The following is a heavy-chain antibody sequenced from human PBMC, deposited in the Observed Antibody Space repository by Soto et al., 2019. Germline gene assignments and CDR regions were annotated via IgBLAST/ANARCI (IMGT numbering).Heavy chain of an antibody. J-gene: IGHJ4*02. CDR1: GFTFIDYA. D-gene: IGHD6-19*01. V-gene: IGHV3-30*18. CDR2: VSHDGRTT. Sequence: GGTLRLSCAASGFTFIDYAMHWIRQAPGKGLEWVAVVSHDGRTTHYADPEKGRFTSSRDSSKSTVSLEMSGLRAEDTAVYYCAKGGRQWLVTSDFNHWGQGA. CDR3: AKGGRQWLVTSDFNH.